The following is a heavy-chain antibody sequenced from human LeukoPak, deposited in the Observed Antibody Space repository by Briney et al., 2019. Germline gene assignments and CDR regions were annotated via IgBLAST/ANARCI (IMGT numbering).Heavy chain of an antibody. Sequence: ASVKVCCKASGYTFTSYGISWVRQAPGQGVEWMGWISAYNGNTNYAQKLQGRVTMTTDTSTSTAYMELRSLRSDDTAVYYCARDGWTYYDFWSGYYYGMDVWGRGTTVTVSS. D-gene: IGHD3-3*01. CDR3: ARDGWTYYDFWSGYYYGMDV. J-gene: IGHJ6*02. V-gene: IGHV1-18*01. CDR1: GYTFTSYG. CDR2: ISAYNGNT.